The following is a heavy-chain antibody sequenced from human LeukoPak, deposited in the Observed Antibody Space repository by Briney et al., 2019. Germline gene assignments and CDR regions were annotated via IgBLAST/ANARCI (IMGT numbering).Heavy chain of an antibody. Sequence: GASVKVSCKASGYTFTGHYMHWVRQAPGQGLEWMGWISPNSGDTDYAQRFQGRVTMTRDTSISTAYMELSRLRPDDTAVYYCARDGPAQMVDFDYWGQGTLVTVSS. CDR2: ISPNSGDT. CDR1: GYTFTGHY. V-gene: IGHV1-2*02. J-gene: IGHJ4*02. CDR3: ARDGPAQMVDFDY. D-gene: IGHD3-10*01.